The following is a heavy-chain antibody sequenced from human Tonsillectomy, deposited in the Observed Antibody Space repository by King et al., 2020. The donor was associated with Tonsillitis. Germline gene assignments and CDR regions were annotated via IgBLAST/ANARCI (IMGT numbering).Heavy chain of an antibody. CDR2: IYYSGST. J-gene: IGHJ4*02. CDR1: GGSISSYY. D-gene: IGHD1-1*01. V-gene: IGHV4-59*01. Sequence: QLQESGPGLVKPSETLSLTCTVSGGSISSYYWSWIRQPPGKGLEWIGYIYYSGSTNYKPSLKSRVTISVDTSKNQFSLKLSSVTAADTAVYYFARARGLERRRDFDYWGQGTLVTVSS. CDR3: ARARGLERRRDFDY.